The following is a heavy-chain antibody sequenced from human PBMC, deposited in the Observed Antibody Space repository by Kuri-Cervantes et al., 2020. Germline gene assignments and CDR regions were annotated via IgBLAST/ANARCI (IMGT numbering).Heavy chain of an antibody. D-gene: IGHD1-26*01. J-gene: IGHJ4*02. V-gene: IGHV3-53*01. Sequence: GGSLRLSCAASGFTFDDYDMSWVRQAPGKGLEWVSVIYSDGATYYADSVKGRFTVSRDTSTNTLYLQMNSLRVEDTAVYYCSRDQAGASFYWGQGTLVTVSS. CDR3: SRDQAGASFY. CDR1: GFTFDDYD. CDR2: IYSDGAT.